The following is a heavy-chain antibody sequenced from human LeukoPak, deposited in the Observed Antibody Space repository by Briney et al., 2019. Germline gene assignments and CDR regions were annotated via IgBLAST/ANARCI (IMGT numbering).Heavy chain of an antibody. CDR2: IYSDNT. J-gene: IGHJ5*02. D-gene: IGHD2-15*01. CDR3: ARGAAVVAASDNWFDP. V-gene: IGHV3-53*01. CDR1: GFTVSSNS. Sequence: GGSLRLSCTVSGFTVSSNSMSWVRQAPGKGLEWVSFIYSDNTHYSDSVKGRFTISRDNSKNTLYLQMNSLRAEDTAVYYCARGAAVVAASDNWFDPWGQGTLVTVSS.